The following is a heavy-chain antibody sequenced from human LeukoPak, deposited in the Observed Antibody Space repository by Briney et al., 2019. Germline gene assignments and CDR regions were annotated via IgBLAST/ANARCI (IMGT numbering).Heavy chain of an antibody. D-gene: IGHD6-13*01. CDR3: ARDLTIAAAGTGYFDY. J-gene: IGHJ4*02. CDR1: GFTVSNEN. Sequence: GGSLRLSCAASGFTVSNENIKWVRQAAGKGREWVSIIHIGGGTDYADFVKGRFTISRDNSKNTVFLQMNSLRAEDTAVYYCARDLTIAAAGTGYFDYWGQGTLVTVSS. CDR2: IHIGGGT. V-gene: IGHV3-66*01.